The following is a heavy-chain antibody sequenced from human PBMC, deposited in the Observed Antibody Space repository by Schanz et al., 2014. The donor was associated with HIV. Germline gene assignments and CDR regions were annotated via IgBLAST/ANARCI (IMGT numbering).Heavy chain of an antibody. CDR2: ISYDGRNK. D-gene: IGHD3-22*01. CDR1: GFTLSGYT. J-gene: IGHJ6*02. Sequence: VQLLESGGGLVLPGGSLRVSCAVSGFTLSGYTMSWVRQAPGKGLEWVAVISYDGRNKYQAASVKGRFTVSRDNAKNTVYLQMKSLRVEDTAVYYCAKDRNYYDSRYRGKGNYYYYYGMDVWGQGTTVTVSS. V-gene: IGHV3-30*18. CDR3: AKDRNYYDSRYRGKGNYYYYYGMDV.